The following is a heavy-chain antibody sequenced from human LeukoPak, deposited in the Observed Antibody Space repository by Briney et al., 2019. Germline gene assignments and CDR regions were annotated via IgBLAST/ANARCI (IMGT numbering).Heavy chain of an antibody. CDR1: GFTISSYG. CDR3: ARDSERRALGSSWPLMDV. D-gene: IGHD6-13*01. V-gene: IGHV3-30*02. J-gene: IGHJ6*03. Sequence: GGSLRLSCAASGFTISSYGMHWVRQAPGKGLEWVAFIRYDGSYKNYADSVKGRFTISRDYSKNTLYLQMNSLRAEDTAVYYCARDSERRALGSSWPLMDVWGKGTTVTISS. CDR2: IRYDGSYK.